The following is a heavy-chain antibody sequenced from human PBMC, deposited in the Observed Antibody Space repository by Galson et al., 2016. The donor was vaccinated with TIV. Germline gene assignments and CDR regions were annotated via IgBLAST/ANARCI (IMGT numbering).Heavy chain of an antibody. CDR3: ARVRGLVWFGESRKEEPYYYNMDV. CDR1: GFTFSSHA. CDR2: ISGSGDST. V-gene: IGHV3-23*01. D-gene: IGHD3-10*01. Sequence: SLRLSCAASGFTFSSHAMNWVRQAPGKGLEWVSVISGSGDSTKYADSVKGRFTISRDSSKNTLYLQMNSLRAEDTAVYYCARVRGLVWFGESRKEEPYYYNMDVWGQGTTVTVSS. J-gene: IGHJ6*02.